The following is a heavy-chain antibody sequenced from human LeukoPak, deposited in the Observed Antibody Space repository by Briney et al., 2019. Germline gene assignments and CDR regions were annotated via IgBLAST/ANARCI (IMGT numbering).Heavy chain of an antibody. J-gene: IGHJ4*02. CDR2: INPYTGDT. V-gene: IGHV1-2*02. CDR3: ARAVAANYFQPAVD. D-gene: IGHD6-25*01. CDR1: GYTFTAYY. Sequence: AASVKVSCKASGYTFTAYYIHWVRQAPGQGLEWMGWINPYTGDTIYAQKFQGRVTMTRDTAFGTAYMEMSRLRSDDTAVYFCARAVAANYFQPAVDWGQGTLVTVSS.